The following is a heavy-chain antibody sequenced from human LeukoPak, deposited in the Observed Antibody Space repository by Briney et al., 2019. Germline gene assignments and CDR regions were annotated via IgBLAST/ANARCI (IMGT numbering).Heavy chain of an antibody. CDR1: GFNLNDYA. Sequence: GGSLRLSCSASGFNLNDYAMNWVRQAPGRGLEWVSYISSSSSTIYYADSVRGRFTISRDNAKNSLYLQMNSLRDEDTAVYYCARVHRLQGIDKADYWGQGTLVTVSS. CDR2: ISSSSSTI. D-gene: IGHD2-15*01. J-gene: IGHJ4*02. V-gene: IGHV3-48*02. CDR3: ARVHRLQGIDKADY.